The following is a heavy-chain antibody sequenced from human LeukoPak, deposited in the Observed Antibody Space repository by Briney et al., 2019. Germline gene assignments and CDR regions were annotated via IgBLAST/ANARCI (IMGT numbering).Heavy chain of an antibody. V-gene: IGHV4-39*01. CDR1: GGSISSSSYY. J-gene: IGHJ3*02. D-gene: IGHD3-10*01. CDR2: IYYSGST. CDR3: ARPIGRSGFRAGAFDI. Sequence: SETLSLTCTVSGGSISSSSYYWGWIRQPPGKGLEWIGSIYYSGSTYYNPSLKSRVTISVDTSKNQFSLKLSSVTAADTAVYYCARPIGRSGFRAGAFDIWGQGTMVTVSS.